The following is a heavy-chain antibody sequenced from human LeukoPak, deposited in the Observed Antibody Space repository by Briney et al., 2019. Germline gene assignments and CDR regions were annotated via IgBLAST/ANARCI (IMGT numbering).Heavy chain of an antibody. CDR2: ISSTSTYM. CDR3: ERVGAGNQYGSGDFDS. D-gene: IGHD3-10*01. CDR1: GFTFSSYS. V-gene: IGHV3-21*01. J-gene: IGHJ4*02. Sequence: AGSLRVSCVASGFTFSSYSINWVRQAPAKGLEWVSAISSTSTYMFYVDSVKSRFTISGDNAKNTLFLQMNRLRAEDTAVYYYERVGAGNQYGSGDFDSWGQGALVTVSS.